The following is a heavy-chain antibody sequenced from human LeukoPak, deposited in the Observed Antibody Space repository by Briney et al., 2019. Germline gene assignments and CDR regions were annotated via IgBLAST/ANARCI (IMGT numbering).Heavy chain of an antibody. CDR2: IIPIFGTA. Sequence: SVKVSCKVSGYTLTELSMHWVRQAPGQGLEWMGGIIPIFGTANYAQKFQGRVTITADKSTSTAYMELSSLRSEDTAVYYCATSHRQQLGPAILTYYYYYMDVWGKGTTVTVSS. CDR1: GYTLTELS. J-gene: IGHJ6*03. CDR3: ATSHRQQLGPAILTYYYYYMDV. V-gene: IGHV1-69*06. D-gene: IGHD6-13*01.